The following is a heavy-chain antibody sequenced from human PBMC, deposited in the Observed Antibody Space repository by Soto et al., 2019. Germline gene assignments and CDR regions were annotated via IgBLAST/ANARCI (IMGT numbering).Heavy chain of an antibody. Sequence: SEALSLTCAVSGGSISSGGYSWSWIRQPPGKGLEWIGYIYHSGSTYYNPSLKSRVSISVDRSKNQFSLKLSSVTAADTAAYSCARAGRGYYYYYRMYVWRQGTTGTVSS. V-gene: IGHV4-30-2*01. CDR2: IYHSGST. CDR1: GGSISSGGYS. D-gene: IGHD3-10*01. CDR3: ARAGRGYYYYYRMYV. J-gene: IGHJ6*02.